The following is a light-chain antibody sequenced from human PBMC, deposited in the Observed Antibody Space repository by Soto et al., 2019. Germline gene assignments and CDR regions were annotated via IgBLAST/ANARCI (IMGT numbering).Light chain of an antibody. V-gene: IGLV2-11*01. CDR2: DVS. CDR1: SSDVGGYNY. Sequence: QSVLTQPASVSGSPGQSITISCTGTSSDVGGYNYVSWYQHHPGKAPKVMLYDVSRRPSGVPDRFSGSKSGNTASLTISGLQPDDEADYYCCSYAGNSYVFGTGTKLTVL. J-gene: IGLJ1*01. CDR3: CSYAGNSYV.